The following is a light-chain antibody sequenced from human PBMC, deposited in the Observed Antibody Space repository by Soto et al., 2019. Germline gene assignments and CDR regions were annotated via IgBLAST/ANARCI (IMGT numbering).Light chain of an antibody. V-gene: IGKV3-20*01. CDR1: QSVSSSY. CDR3: QQYHSSRWT. J-gene: IGKJ1*01. CDR2: GAS. Sequence: EIVLTQPPGTLSLSPGERATLSCRASQSVSSSYLGWYQQKPGQAPRLLIYGASSRATGIPDRFSGSGSGTDFTLTISRLEPEDFAVYYCQQYHSSRWTFGQGTKVEIK.